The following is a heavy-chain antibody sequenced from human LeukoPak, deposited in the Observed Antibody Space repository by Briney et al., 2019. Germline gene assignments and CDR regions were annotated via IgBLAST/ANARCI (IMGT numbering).Heavy chain of an antibody. Sequence: GESLKISCKGSGYSFTSYWIGWVRQVPGKGLEWMGIIYPGDSDTRYSPSFQGQVTISADKSISTAYLQWSSLKASDTAMYYCARRPDNYYDSSGYAVWAFDIWGQGTMVTVSS. J-gene: IGHJ3*02. D-gene: IGHD3-22*01. CDR1: GYSFTSYW. CDR3: ARRPDNYYDSSGYAVWAFDI. V-gene: IGHV5-51*01. CDR2: IYPGDSDT.